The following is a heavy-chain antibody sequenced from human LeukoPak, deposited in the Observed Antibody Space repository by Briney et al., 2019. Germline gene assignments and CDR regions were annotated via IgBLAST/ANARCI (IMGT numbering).Heavy chain of an antibody. D-gene: IGHD3-10*01. CDR2: IYHSGNS. Sequence: SETLSLTCTVSGDSISRDRYYWAWIRQPPEKGLEWIGTIYHSGNSYSNPSLTSRVIIAVDTSKNQFSMKLTSVTAADTAIYYCARRALYGSGSYFDFWGQGTLVIVSS. V-gene: IGHV4-39*07. CDR3: ARRALYGSGSYFDF. J-gene: IGHJ4*02. CDR1: GDSISRDRYY.